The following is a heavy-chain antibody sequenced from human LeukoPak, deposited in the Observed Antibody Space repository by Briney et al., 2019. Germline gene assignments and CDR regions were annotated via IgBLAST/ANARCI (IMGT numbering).Heavy chain of an antibody. V-gene: IGHV1-2*02. D-gene: IGHD3-22*01. CDR2: INPNNGGT. J-gene: IGHJ6*02. CDR3: ARTYCYDSSGHLPS. Sequence: ASVKVSCKASGYTVTGYYKRWVRQAPGQGLEWVGWINPNNGGTNYAQKCQGSVTMTRDTSISTAYMELSRLRSDDTAVYYCARTYCYDSSGHLPSWGQGTTVTVSS. CDR1: GYTVTGYY.